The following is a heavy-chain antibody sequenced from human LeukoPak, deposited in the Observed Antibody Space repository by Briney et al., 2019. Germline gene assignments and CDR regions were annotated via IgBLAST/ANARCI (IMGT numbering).Heavy chain of an antibody. CDR3: AKDLFGA. D-gene: IGHD3-10*01. V-gene: IGHV3-30*18. J-gene: IGHJ5*02. CDR2: ISYDGSNK. Sequence: GRSLRLSCAASGFTFSSYGMHWVRQAPGKGLEWVAVISYDGSNKYYADSVKGRFTISRDNSKNTLYLQMNSLRAEDTAVYYCAKDLFGAWGQGTLVTVSS. CDR1: GFTFSSYG.